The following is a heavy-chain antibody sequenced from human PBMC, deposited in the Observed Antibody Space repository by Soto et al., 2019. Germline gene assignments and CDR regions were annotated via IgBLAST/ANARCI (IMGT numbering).Heavy chain of an antibody. Sequence: QVQLVQSGAEVKKPGASVKVSCKASGYTFTSYGISWVRQAPGQGLEWMGWINPYNDNTNYAQKLQGRVTMTTDTSTNTAYMALRSLRSDDTAVYYCARDWFGIDYWVQGTLVTVSS. D-gene: IGHD3-16*01. CDR3: ARDWFGIDY. CDR1: GYTFTSYG. CDR2: INPYNDNT. J-gene: IGHJ4*02. V-gene: IGHV1-18*01.